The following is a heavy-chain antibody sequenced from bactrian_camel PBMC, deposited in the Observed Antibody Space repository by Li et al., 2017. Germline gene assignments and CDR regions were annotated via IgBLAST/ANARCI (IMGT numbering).Heavy chain of an antibody. J-gene: IGHJ4*01. CDR1: GFRAGTPFSSWP. CDR2: IAALGGST. CDR3: ATSFILAPNY. V-gene: IGHV3S1*01. Sequence: HVQLVESGGGLAQPGGSLRLSCAASGFRAGTPFSSWPWMWVRQAPGKGLEWVSTIAALGGSTEYADTVKGRFAISRDNAKSTLYLQLNNLRSDDTGTYYCATSFILAPNYWGQGTQVTVS.